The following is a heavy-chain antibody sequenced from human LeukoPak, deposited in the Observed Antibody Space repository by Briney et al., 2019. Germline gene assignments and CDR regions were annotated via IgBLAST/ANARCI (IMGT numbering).Heavy chain of an antibody. CDR3: ARAGFGGNSGQFGF. D-gene: IGHD4-23*01. V-gene: IGHV5-51*01. CDR2: IFPGDSDT. CDR1: GSDFSTYW. J-gene: IGHJ4*02. Sequence: GESLQISCKASGSDFSTYWFAWVRQMPGKGLEWMGVIFPGDSDTRYSPSFQGQVTITADKSISSAYLHWDTLRASDTALYFCARAGFGGNSGQFGFWGQGTLVTVSS.